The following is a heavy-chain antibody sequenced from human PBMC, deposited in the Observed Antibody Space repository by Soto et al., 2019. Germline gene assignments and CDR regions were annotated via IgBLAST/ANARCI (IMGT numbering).Heavy chain of an antibody. CDR3: ACIFSGGYGYGFYYYGMDV. J-gene: IGHJ6*02. Sequence: SETLSLTCTVSGGSISSYYWSWIRQPPGKGLEWIGYIYYSGSTNYNPSLKSRVTISVDTSKNQFSLKLSSVTAADTAVYYCACIFSGGYGYGFYYYGMDVWAQGTTVTVSS. CDR2: IYYSGST. D-gene: IGHD5-18*01. V-gene: IGHV4-59*01. CDR1: GGSISSYY.